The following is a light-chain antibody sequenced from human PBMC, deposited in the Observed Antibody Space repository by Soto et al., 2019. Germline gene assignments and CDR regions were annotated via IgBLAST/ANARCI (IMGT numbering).Light chain of an antibody. J-gene: IGKJ4*01. Sequence: DIQMTQSPSSLSASVGDRVTITCQASQDISNYSNWYQQKPGKAPKLLIYDASNLETGVPSRFSGSGSGTDFTFTISSLQPEDIATYYCQQYDNLPLTFGGGPKVEIK. CDR2: DAS. CDR1: QDISNY. CDR3: QQYDNLPLT. V-gene: IGKV1-33*01.